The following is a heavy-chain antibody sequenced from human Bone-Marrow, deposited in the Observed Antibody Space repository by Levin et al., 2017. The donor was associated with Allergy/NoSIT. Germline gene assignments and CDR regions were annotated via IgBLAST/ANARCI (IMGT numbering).Heavy chain of an antibody. J-gene: IGHJ1*01. CDR1: SDTFSRYA. CDR3: AAVEDTSWLPMNGY. Sequence: SVKVSCKASSDTFSRYAISWVRQAPGQGLEWVGGIIPISGTANYAQKFQGRLTITADKSTTTAYLDLSNLRSQDTAVYYCAAVEDTSWLPMNGYWGQGTLVIVSS. D-gene: IGHD6-19*01. V-gene: IGHV1-69*06. CDR2: IIPISGTA.